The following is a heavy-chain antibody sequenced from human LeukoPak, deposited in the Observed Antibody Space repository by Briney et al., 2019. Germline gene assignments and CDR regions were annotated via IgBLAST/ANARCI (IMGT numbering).Heavy chain of an antibody. CDR3: ARHGHSYQP. CDR2: IYYSGST. V-gene: IGHV4-39*01. J-gene: IGHJ4*02. CDR1: GGSISSSSYY. Sequence: SETLSLTCTVSGGSISSSSYYWGWIRQPPGKGLEWIGSIYYSGSTYYNPSLKSRVTISVDTSKNQFSLKLSSVTAADTAVYYCARHGHSYQPWGQGTLVTVSS. D-gene: IGHD5-18*01.